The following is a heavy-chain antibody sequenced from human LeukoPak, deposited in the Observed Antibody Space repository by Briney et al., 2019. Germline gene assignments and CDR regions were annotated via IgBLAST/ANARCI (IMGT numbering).Heavy chain of an antibody. V-gene: IGHV3-66*01. D-gene: IGHD3-22*01. CDR2: IYSGGST. Sequence: GGSLRLSCAASGFTVSSNYMSWVRQAPGKGLEWVSVIYSGGSTYYADSVKGRFTISRDNSKNTLYLQMNSLRAEDTAVYYCARVSSDYDSSGYYVWGQGTLVTVSS. CDR1: GFTVSSNY. CDR3: ARVSSDYDSSGYYV. J-gene: IGHJ4*02.